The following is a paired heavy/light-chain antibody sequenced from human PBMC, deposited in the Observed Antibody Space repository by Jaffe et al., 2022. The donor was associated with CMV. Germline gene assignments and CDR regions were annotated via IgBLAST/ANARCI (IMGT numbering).Heavy chain of an antibody. Sequence: QVQLVESGGGLVKPGGSLRLSCAASGFTFSDYYMSWIRQAPGKGLEWISFISSSGRNTFYADSVKGRFTISRDNAMNSVFLQMNSLGADDTALYYCAREKEAKGEDYFDHWGQGTRVTVSS. V-gene: IGHV3-11*01. CDR2: ISSSGRNT. CDR3: AREKEAKGEDYFDH. CDR1: GFTFSDYY. J-gene: IGHJ4*02.
Light chain of an antibody. CDR2: EDS. CDR3: LSTDSSGRHRV. CDR1: ALPKKY. V-gene: IGLV3-10*01. Sequence: SYELTQPPSVSVSPGQTARITCSGDALPKKYAFWYQQKSGQAPVVVISEDSKRPSGIPERFSGSTSGTVATLTITGAQVEDEADYYCLSTDSSGRHRVFGGGTKLTVL. J-gene: IGLJ2*01.